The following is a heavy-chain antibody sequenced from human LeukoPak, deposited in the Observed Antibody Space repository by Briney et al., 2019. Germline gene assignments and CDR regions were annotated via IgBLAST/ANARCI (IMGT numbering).Heavy chain of an antibody. CDR1: GFTFSDCY. CDR3: ARDTLGYCSSTSCYDAFDI. V-gene: IGHV3-11*01. D-gene: IGHD2-2*01. CDR2: ISSSGSTI. Sequence: PGGSLRLSCAASGFTFSDCYMSWIRQAPGKGLEWVSYISSSGSTIYYADSVKGRFTISRDNAKNSLYLQMNSLRAEDTAVYYCARDTLGYCSSTSCYDAFDIWGQGTMVTVSS. J-gene: IGHJ3*02.